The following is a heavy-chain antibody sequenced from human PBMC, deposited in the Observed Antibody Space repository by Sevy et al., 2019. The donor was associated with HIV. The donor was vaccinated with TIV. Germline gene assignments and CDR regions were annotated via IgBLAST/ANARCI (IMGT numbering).Heavy chain of an antibody. Sequence: ASVKVSCKASGYTFTGHYLHWVRQAPGQGLEWMGWIDPISGGTKHAQNFKGRVTMARETSISTAYMELSGLRFDDTAMYYCVRIRFQTGAFDSWGQGTLVTVSS. V-gene: IGHV1-2*02. CDR3: VRIRFQTGAFDS. CDR1: GYTFTGHY. D-gene: IGHD7-27*01. J-gene: IGHJ4*02. CDR2: IDPISGGT.